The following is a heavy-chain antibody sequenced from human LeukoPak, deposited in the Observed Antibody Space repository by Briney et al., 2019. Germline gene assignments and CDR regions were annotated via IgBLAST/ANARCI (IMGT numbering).Heavy chain of an antibody. CDR3: ARSGFATGWTFDY. CDR1: GYSISSGYY. V-gene: IGHV4-38-2*02. Sequence: SETLSLTCTVSGYSISSGYYWGWIRQSPGKGLEWIGIMYHSGITHYNPSLKSRLTMSMDTSKNQSSLILSSVTAADTAVYYCARSGFATGWTFDYWGQGNLVTVSS. CDR2: MYHSGIT. J-gene: IGHJ4*02. D-gene: IGHD6-19*01.